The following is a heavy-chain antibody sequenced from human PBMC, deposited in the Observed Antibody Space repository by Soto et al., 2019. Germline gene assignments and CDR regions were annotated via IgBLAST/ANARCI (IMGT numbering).Heavy chain of an antibody. D-gene: IGHD4-17*01. CDR1: GGSISSYH. V-gene: IGHV4-59*01. CDR2: IDFSGTT. J-gene: IGHJ6*02. CDR3: VRGYGDSYYSYGLDV. Sequence: WETLSLTCTVSGGSISSYHWTWIRQSPGKGLEWVGYIDFSGTTHFNPSLKGRVAMSVDMSKIQFSLKVTAVTAADTAVYYCVRGYGDSYYSYGLDVWGQGTTVTVSS.